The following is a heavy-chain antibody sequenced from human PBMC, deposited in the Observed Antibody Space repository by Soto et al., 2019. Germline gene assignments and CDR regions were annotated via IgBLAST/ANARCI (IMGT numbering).Heavy chain of an antibody. J-gene: IGHJ5*02. V-gene: IGHV4-30-2*01. CDR2: IYHSGST. Sequence: SETLSLTCAVSGGSISSGGYSWSWILHPPGKGLEWIGYIYHSGSTYYNPSLKSRVTISVDRSKNQFSLKLTSVTAADTATYYCARRTTGSGWYPMFDTWGQGALVTVSS. CDR1: GGSISSGGYS. D-gene: IGHD6-19*01. CDR3: ARRTTGSGWYPMFDT.